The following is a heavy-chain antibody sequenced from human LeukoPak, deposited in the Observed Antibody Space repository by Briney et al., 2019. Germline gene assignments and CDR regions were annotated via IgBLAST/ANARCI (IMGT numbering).Heavy chain of an antibody. D-gene: IGHD6-6*01. V-gene: IGHV1-18*01. CDR1: GYTFTSYG. CDR3: AIAARRPGRLDY. CDR2: ISAYNGNT. Sequence: ASVKVSCKASGYTFTSYGISWVRQAPGQGLEWMGWISAYNGNTNYAQKLQGRVTMTTDTSTSTAYMELRSLRSDDTAVYYCAIAARRPGRLDYWGQGTLVTVPS. J-gene: IGHJ4*02.